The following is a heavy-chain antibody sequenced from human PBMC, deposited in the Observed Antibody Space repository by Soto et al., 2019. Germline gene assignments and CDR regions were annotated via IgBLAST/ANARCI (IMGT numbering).Heavy chain of an antibody. V-gene: IGHV1-46*01. CDR2: INPSGGST. CDR1: GYTFTSYY. D-gene: IGHD6-13*01. Sequence: ASVKVSCKASGYTFTSYYMHWVRQAPGQGLEWMGIINPSGGSTSYAQKFQGRVTMTRDTSTSTVYMELSSLRSEDTAVYYCARTGVAAAVPLSSDAFDIWGQGTMVTVSS. CDR3: ARTGVAAAVPLSSDAFDI. J-gene: IGHJ3*02.